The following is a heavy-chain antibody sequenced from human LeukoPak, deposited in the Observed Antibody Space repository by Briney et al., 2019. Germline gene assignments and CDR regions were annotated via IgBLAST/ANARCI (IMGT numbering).Heavy chain of an antibody. J-gene: IGHJ5*01. D-gene: IGHD3-16*01. V-gene: IGHV3-7*01. CDR3: ARDAYISASDS. CDR2: LNPDGSDK. Sequence: GGSLRLSCAASGFTFSTYWMTWVRQAPGKGLEWVANLNPDGSDKYYVDSVKGRFTISRDNAKSSLYLQMSSLRAEDTAVYYCARDAYISASDSWGQGTLVSVSS. CDR1: GFTFSTYW.